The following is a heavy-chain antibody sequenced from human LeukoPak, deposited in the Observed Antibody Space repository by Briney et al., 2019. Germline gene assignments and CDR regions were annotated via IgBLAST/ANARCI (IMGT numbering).Heavy chain of an antibody. CDR3: ARGPDCSGGSCYSFGPTPADY. V-gene: IGHV3-30*04. Sequence: GGSLRLSCAASGFTFSSYAMHWVRQAPGKGLEWVAVISYDGSNKYYADSVKGRFTISRDNAKNSLYLQMNSLRAEDTAVYYCARGPDCSGGSCYSFGPTPADYWGQGTLVTVSS. J-gene: IGHJ4*02. CDR2: ISYDGSNK. D-gene: IGHD2-15*01. CDR1: GFTFSSYA.